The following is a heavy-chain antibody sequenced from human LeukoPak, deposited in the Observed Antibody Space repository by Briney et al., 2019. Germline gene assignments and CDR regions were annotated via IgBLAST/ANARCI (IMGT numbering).Heavy chain of an antibody. CDR1: GFTFDDYA. J-gene: IGHJ4*02. CDR3: AKDVRDRGYADC. V-gene: IGHV3-43*02. D-gene: IGHD3-22*01. Sequence: GGSLRLSCAASGFTFDDYAMHWVRQAPGKGLEWVSLITSDGYNTYYADSVGGRFTISRDNSKDSLFLQINSLRTDDTALYYCAKDVRDRGYADCWGQGTLVTVSS. CDR2: ITSDGYNT.